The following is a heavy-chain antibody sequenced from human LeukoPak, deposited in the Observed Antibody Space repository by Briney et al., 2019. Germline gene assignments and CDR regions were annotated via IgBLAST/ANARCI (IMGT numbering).Heavy chain of an antibody. V-gene: IGHV3-74*01. J-gene: IGHJ6*03. CDR1: GFTFSSYW. CDR3: AKNGGYGDYPNYMDV. CDR2: INSDGSST. D-gene: IGHD4-17*01. Sequence: PGGSLRLSCAASGFTFSSYWMHWVRQAPGKGLVWVSRINSDGSSTTYADSVKGRFTISRDNAKNTLYLQMNSLRAEDTAVYYCAKNGGYGDYPNYMDVWGKGTTVTISS.